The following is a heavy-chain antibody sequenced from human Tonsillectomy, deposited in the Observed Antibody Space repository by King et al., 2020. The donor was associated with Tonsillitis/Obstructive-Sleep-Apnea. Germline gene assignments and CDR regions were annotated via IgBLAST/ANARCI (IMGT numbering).Heavy chain of an antibody. J-gene: IGHJ6*03. CDR2: ISYDGSNK. V-gene: IGHV3-30*01. Sequence: VQLVESGGGVVQPGRSLRLSCAASGFTFSSYAMHWVRQAPGKGLEWVAVISYDGSNKYYADSGKGRFTISSDHSKNPLYLQMNSLRAGDTAVYYCAGDRFRVLLWFRELLEGGYYMDVWGKGTTVTVSS. CDR3: AGDRFRVLLWFRELLEGGYYMDV. CDR1: GFTFSSYA. D-gene: IGHD3-10*01.